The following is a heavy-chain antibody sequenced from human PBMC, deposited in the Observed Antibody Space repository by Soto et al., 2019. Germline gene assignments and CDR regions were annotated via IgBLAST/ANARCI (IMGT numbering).Heavy chain of an antibody. CDR1: GGSISSSNW. CDR2: IYHSGST. J-gene: IGHJ6*02. CDR3: ARVSGSYYDGMDV. Sequence: QVQLQESGPGLVKPSGTLSLTCAVSGGSISSSNWWSWVRQHPGKGLEWIGEIYHSGSTNYNPSLQSRVTISVDKSKNQFSLKLSSVIAADTAVYYCARVSGSYYDGMDVWGQGTTVTVSS. V-gene: IGHV4-4*02. D-gene: IGHD1-26*01.